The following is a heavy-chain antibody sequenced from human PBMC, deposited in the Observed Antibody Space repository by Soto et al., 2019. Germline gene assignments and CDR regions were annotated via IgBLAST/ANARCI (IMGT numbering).Heavy chain of an antibody. J-gene: IGHJ4*02. CDR1: GGSISSGGYY. CDR2: IYYSGST. Sequence: PSETLSLTCTVSGGSISSGGYYWSWIRQHPGKGLEWIGYIYYSGSTYYNPSLKSRVTISVDTSKNQFSLKLSSVTAADTAVYYCASRYYYDSSGYYSMPFDYWGQGTLVTVSS. CDR3: ASRYYYDSSGYYSMPFDY. V-gene: IGHV4-31*03. D-gene: IGHD3-22*01.